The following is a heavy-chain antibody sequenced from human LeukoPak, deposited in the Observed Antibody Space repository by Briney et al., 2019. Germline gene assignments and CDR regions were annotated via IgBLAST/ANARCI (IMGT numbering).Heavy chain of an antibody. V-gene: IGHV3-9*01. CDR1: GFTFDDYA. CDR3: ARGSGSNYHYYDYMAV. D-gene: IGHD1-26*01. Sequence: GRSLRLSCAASGFTFDDYAMHWVRQAPGKGLEWVSGISWNSGSIGYADSVKGRFTISRDNAKNSLYLQMDSLRAEDTAVYYCARGSGSNYHYYDYMAVWGEGTTVTVSS. J-gene: IGHJ6*03. CDR2: ISWNSGSI.